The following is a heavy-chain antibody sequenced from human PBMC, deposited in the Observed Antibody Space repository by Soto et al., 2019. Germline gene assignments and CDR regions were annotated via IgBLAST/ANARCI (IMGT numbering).Heavy chain of an antibody. Sequence: GGSLRLSCTASGFTFGDYAMSWFRQAPGKGLEWVGFIRSKAYGGTTEYAASVKGRFTISRDDSKSIAYLQMNSLKTEDTAVYYCTREGRGSEVGLGDNYYDFWSGYYKIDYWGQGTLVTVSS. V-gene: IGHV3-49*03. CDR1: GFTFGDYA. D-gene: IGHD3-3*01. J-gene: IGHJ4*02. CDR3: TREGRGSEVGLGDNYYDFWSGYYKIDY. CDR2: IRSKAYGGTT.